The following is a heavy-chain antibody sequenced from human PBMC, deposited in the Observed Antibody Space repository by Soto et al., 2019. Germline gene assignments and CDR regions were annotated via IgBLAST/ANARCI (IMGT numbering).Heavy chain of an antibody. D-gene: IGHD6-25*01. J-gene: IGHJ3*02. CDR1: GYKFTSDW. Sequence: PGESLKISCKGSGYKFTSDWIGWVRQMPGKGLEWIGSMYPGDSDIRYSPSFQDQVTISADRSISTAYLQWSSLKASDTAIYYCALVRYSSAVWKVGVAFDIWGQGTMVTVSS. CDR2: MYPGDSDI. V-gene: IGHV5-51*01. CDR3: ALVRYSSAVWKVGVAFDI.